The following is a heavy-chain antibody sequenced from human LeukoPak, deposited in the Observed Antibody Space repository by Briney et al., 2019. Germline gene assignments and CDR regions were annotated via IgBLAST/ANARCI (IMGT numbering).Heavy chain of an antibody. CDR1: GYSISSGYC. CDR2: IYHSGST. D-gene: IGHD3-22*01. J-gene: IGHJ4*02. CDR3: ARVGFYYASSGYIFDY. Sequence: SETLSLTGTGSGYSISSGYCWGWIRQPPGKGLEWIGSIYHSGSTYYNPSLKSRVTISVDTSKNQFSLKLSSVTAADTAVYYCARVGFYYASSGYIFDYWGQGTLVTVSS. V-gene: IGHV4-38-2*02.